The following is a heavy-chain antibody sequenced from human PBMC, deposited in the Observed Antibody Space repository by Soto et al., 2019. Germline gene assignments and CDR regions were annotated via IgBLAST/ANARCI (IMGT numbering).Heavy chain of an antibody. J-gene: IGHJ2*01. CDR2: TSSGSATI. CDR3: TRDSASYSSSSGSYWYFDL. D-gene: IGHD6-6*01. CDR1: GFTFSSYS. Sequence: EVQLVESGGGLVQPGGSLRLSCAASGFTFSSYSMNWVRQAPGKGLEWVSYTSSGSATIYYEDSVKGRFTISRDNAKNSLYLQMNSLRDEDTAVYYCTRDSASYSSSSGSYWYFDLWGRGTLVTVSS. V-gene: IGHV3-48*02.